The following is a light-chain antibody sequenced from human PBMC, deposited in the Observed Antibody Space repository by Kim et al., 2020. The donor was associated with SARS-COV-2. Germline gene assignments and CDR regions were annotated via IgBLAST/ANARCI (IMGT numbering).Light chain of an antibody. V-gene: IGKV3-20*01. CDR3: QQYDTSRT. CDR1: QSVSSSY. J-gene: IGKJ1*01. CDR2: GAS. Sequence: LYPGERATLSCRASQSVSSSYLAWYQQKPGQAPRVLIYGASSRATGIPDRFSGSGSGTDFTLTISRLESEDSAVYYCQQYDTSRTFGQGTKVDIK.